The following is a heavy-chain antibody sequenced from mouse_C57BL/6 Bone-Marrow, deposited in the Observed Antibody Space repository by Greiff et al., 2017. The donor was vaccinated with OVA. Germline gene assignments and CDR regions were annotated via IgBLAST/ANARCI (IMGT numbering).Heavy chain of an antibody. D-gene: IGHD1-1*01. Sequence: DVKLQESGGGLVQPGGSLKLSCAASGFTFSDYYMYWVRQTPEKRLEWVAYISNGGGSTYYPDTVKGRFTISRDNAKNTLYLQMSRLKSEDTAMYYCASPIYYYGSSPSWFAYWGQGTLVTVSA. CDR3: ASPIYYYGSSPSWFAY. CDR2: ISNGGGST. J-gene: IGHJ3*01. V-gene: IGHV5-12*01. CDR1: GFTFSDYY.